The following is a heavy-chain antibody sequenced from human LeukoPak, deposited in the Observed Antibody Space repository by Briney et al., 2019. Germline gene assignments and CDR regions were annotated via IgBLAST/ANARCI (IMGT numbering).Heavy chain of an antibody. CDR2: ISAYNGNT. CDR1: GYTFTSYG. D-gene: IGHD6-19*01. V-gene: IGHV1-18*01. J-gene: IGHJ3*02. Sequence: ASVKVSYKASGYTFTSYGISWVRQAPGQGLEWMGWISAYNGNTNYAQKLQGRVTMTTDTSTSTAYMELRSLRSDDTAVYYCARASPVAGTVAFDIWGQGTMVTVSS. CDR3: ARASPVAGTVAFDI.